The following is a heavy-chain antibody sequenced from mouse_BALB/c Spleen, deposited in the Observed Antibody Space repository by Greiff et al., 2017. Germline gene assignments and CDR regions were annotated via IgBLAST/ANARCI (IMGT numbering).Heavy chain of an antibody. D-gene: IGHD1-1*01. J-gene: IGHJ2*01. V-gene: IGHV6-6*02. CDR2: IRLKSNNYAT. CDR3: TRDGSSLDY. CDR1: GFTFSNYW. Sequence: EVKLEESGGGFVQPGGSMKLSCVASGFTFSNYWMNWVRQSPEKGLEWVAEIRLKSNNYATHYAESVKGRFTISRDDSKSSVYLQMNNLRAEDTGIYYCTRDGSSLDYWGQGTTLTVSA.